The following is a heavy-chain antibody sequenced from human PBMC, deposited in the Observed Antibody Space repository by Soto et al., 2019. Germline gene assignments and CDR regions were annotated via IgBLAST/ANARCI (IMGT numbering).Heavy chain of an antibody. Sequence: GGSLRLSCAGSGFNLSHPWMTWVRQAAGKGLEWVGPIKSKTDGGTADYAAPVKGRFSISRDDSKNTVYLQMNSLKTEDTAVYYCATGIYYDILTGYHNVAYWGQGTLVTVSS. V-gene: IGHV3-15*01. D-gene: IGHD3-9*01. CDR1: GFNLSHPW. J-gene: IGHJ4*02. CDR2: IKSKTDGGTA. CDR3: ATGIYYDILTGYHNVAY.